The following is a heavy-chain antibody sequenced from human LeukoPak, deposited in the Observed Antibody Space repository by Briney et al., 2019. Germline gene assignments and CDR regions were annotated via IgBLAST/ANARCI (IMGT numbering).Heavy chain of an antibody. CDR1: RGSISNSNYF. CDR2: IFYSGST. D-gene: IGHD1-26*01. V-gene: IGHV4-39*07. J-gene: IGHJ4*02. CDR3: ARDVGATPGYFDY. Sequence: SETLSLTCSVSRGSISNSNYFWGWIRQPPGKGLEWIGSIFYSGSTNYNPSLKSRVTISVDTSKNQFSLKLSSVTAADTAVYYCARDVGATPGYFDYWGQGTLVTVSS.